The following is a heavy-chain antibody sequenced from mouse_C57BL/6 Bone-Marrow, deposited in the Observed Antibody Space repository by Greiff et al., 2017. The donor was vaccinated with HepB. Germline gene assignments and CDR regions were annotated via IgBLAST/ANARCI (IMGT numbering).Heavy chain of an antibody. CDR3: AREGYGSSYPFDY. D-gene: IGHD1-1*01. CDR2: IYPRSGNT. V-gene: IGHV1-81*01. Sequence: VQVVESGAELARPGASVKLSCKASGYTFTSYGISWVKQRTGQGLEWIGEIYPRSGNTYYNEKFKGKATLTADKSSSTAYMELRSLTSEDSAVYFCAREGYGSSYPFDYWGQGTTLTVSS. CDR1: GYTFTSYG. J-gene: IGHJ2*01.